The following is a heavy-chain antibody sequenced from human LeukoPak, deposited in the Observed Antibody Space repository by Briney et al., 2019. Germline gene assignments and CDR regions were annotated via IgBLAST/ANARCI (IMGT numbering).Heavy chain of an antibody. J-gene: IGHJ4*02. V-gene: IGHV3-23*01. CDR3: ARDYCSSTSCYTGIAVAGTGIDY. CDR1: GFTFSSYA. CDR2: ISGSSGST. D-gene: IGHD2-2*02. Sequence: PGGSLRLSCAASGFTFSSYAMSWVRQAPGKGLEWVSGISGSSGSTYYADSVKGRFTISRDNSKNTLYLQMNSLRAEDTAVYYCARDYCSSTSCYTGIAVAGTGIDYWGQGTLVTVSS.